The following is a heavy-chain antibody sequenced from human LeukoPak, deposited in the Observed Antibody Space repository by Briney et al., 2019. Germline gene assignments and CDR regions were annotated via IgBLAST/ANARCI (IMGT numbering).Heavy chain of an antibody. CDR1: GGSISSSSYY. Sequence: SETLSLTCTVSGGSISSSSYYWGWIRQPPGKGLEWIGYIYHSGSTSYNPSLKSRVTISVDRSKNQFSLKLSSVTAADTAVYYCARDQVVRGVISQLYNWFDPWGQGTLVTVSS. CDR2: IYHSGST. J-gene: IGHJ5*02. D-gene: IGHD3-10*01. V-gene: IGHV4-39*07. CDR3: ARDQVVRGVISQLYNWFDP.